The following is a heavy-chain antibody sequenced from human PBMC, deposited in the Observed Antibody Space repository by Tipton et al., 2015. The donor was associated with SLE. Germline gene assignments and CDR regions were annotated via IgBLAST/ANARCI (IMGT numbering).Heavy chain of an antibody. CDR1: GFTFDDYT. J-gene: IGHJ4*02. Sequence: SLRLSCAASGFTFDDYTMHWVRQAPGKGLEWVSLISWDGGGTYYADSVKGRFTISRDNSKNTLYLQMNSLRAEDTAVYYCAKEIVVVIATTHYFDYWGQGTLVTVSS. V-gene: IGHV3-43*01. CDR3: AKEIVVVIATTHYFDY. D-gene: IGHD2-21*01. CDR2: ISWDGGGT.